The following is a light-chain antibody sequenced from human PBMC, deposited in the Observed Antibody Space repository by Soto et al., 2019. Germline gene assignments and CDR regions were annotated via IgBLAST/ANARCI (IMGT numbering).Light chain of an antibody. V-gene: IGKV3D-15*01. CDR2: GLS. Sequence: EIVMTQSPATLSVSPGERATLSCRASQSVSYNLAWYQQKPGQAPRLLVYGLSTRATGIPARFSSSGSGTEFTLTISSMRSEDCAIYYCQQYNDWPRTFGPGTKVDFK. J-gene: IGKJ3*01. CDR1: QSVSYN. CDR3: QQYNDWPRT.